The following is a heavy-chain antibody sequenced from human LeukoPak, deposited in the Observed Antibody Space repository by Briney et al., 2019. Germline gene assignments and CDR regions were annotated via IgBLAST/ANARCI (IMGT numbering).Heavy chain of an antibody. D-gene: IGHD3-22*01. V-gene: IGHV4-28*01. CDR3: ATSAQTYYYDSSAYYYNWFDP. CDR2: IYYSGST. CDR1: GYSLSSSNW. J-gene: IGHJ5*02. Sequence: PWDTLSLPCAVSGYSLSSSNWWGWIRQPPGEGLEWIGYIYYSGSTYYNPSLKSRVTMSVDTSKNQFSLKLSSVTAADTAVYYCATSAQTYYYDSSAYYYNWFDPWGQGTLVTVSS.